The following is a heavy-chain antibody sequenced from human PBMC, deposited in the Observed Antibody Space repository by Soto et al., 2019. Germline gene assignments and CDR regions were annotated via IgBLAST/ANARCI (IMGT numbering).Heavy chain of an antibody. J-gene: IGHJ4*02. CDR2: ISYDGSNK. CDR3: AKPRDYDILTGPSYYFDF. CDR1: GFTFSSYG. V-gene: IGHV3-30*18. Sequence: QVQLVESGGGVVQPGRSLRLSCAASGFTFSSYGMHWVRQAPGKGLEWVAGISYDGSNKYYADSVKGRFSISRDNSKNTLYLQMNSLRAEDTAVYYCAKPRDYDILTGPSYYFDFWGQGTLVTVSS. D-gene: IGHD3-9*01.